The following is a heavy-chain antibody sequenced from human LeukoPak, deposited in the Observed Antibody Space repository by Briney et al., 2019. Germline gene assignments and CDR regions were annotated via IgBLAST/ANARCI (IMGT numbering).Heavy chain of an antibody. J-gene: IGHJ6*03. CDR2: ISGSTSVR. CDR1: GFTFSTHT. V-gene: IGHV3-48*01. CDR3: ARGLYYMDV. Sequence: GGSLRLSCAASGFTFSTHTVAWVRQAPGKGLECLSYISGSTSVRYYADSVKGRFTISRDNAKNSLYLQMNSLKAEDTAVYYCARGLYYMDVWGKGTTVTVSS.